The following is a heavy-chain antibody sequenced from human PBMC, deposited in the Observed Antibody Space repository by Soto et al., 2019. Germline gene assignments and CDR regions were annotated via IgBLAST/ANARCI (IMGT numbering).Heavy chain of an antibody. CDR1: GFTLSSYW. D-gene: IGHD1-1*01. J-gene: IGHJ4*02. CDR3: VRDGSPGGHFDS. CDR2: TRQDGGQS. Sequence: EVQLVESGGGLVQPGGSLRLSCEASGFTLSSYWMSWIRQAPGKGLEWVANTRQDGGQSYLVDSVQGRFTISRDNAKNSVYLQMNSQRAEDTAVYYCVRDGSPGGHFDSWGQGTLVTVSS. V-gene: IGHV3-7*01.